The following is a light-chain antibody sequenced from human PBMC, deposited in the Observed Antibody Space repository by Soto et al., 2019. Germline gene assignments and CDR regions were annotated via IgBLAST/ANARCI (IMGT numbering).Light chain of an antibody. CDR2: DAS. Sequence: DIQRIQTAWKRAVSGKGGVTSSCRASQSISSWLAWYQQKPGKAPKLLIYDASSLESGVPSRFSGSGPGTEFTLTLPTRQPCDSAPPFCQPYHTSAWTFGEGTKVDIK. J-gene: IGKJ1*01. V-gene: IGKV1-5*01. CDR1: QSISSW. CDR3: QPYHTSAWT.